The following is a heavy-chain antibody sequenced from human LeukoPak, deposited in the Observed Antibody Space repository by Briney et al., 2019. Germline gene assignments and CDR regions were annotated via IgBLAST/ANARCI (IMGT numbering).Heavy chain of an antibody. J-gene: IGHJ5*02. CDR2: IYYSGST. CDR1: GGSISSYY. V-gene: IGHV4-59*01. Sequence: SETLSLTCTVSGGSISSYYWSWIRQPPGKGLEWIGYIYYSGSTNYNPSLKSRVTISVDTSKNQFSLKLSSVTAADTAVYYCARDRRGLGYCSGGSCYSENWFDPWGQGTLVAVSS. D-gene: IGHD2-15*01. CDR3: ARDRRGLGYCSGGSCYSENWFDP.